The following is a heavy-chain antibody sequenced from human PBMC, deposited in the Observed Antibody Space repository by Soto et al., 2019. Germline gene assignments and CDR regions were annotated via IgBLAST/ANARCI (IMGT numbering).Heavy chain of an antibody. Sequence: QVQLVQSGAEVKKPGASVKVSCKASGYTFTTHGISWVRQAPGQGLEWMGWVSGDNGHTNYAQSLQGRVPMTTDTATNTAYMELRSLRSDDTAVYYCARDLGYCRSGTCSREWFDPWGQGTLVTVSS. CDR2: VSGDNGHT. D-gene: IGHD2-15*01. CDR3: ARDLGYCRSGTCSREWFDP. CDR1: GYTFTTHG. V-gene: IGHV1-18*01. J-gene: IGHJ5*02.